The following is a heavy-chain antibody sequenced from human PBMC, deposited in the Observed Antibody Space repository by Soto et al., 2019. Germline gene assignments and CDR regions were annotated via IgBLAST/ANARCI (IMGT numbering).Heavy chain of an antibody. V-gene: IGHV3-23*01. J-gene: IGHJ6*04. D-gene: IGHD6-13*01. Sequence: GGSLRLSCAASGFTFSSYAMSWVRQAPGKGLEWVSAISGSGGSTYYADSVKGRFTISRDNSKNTLYLQMNSLRAEDTAVYYCAKDPPPIAAAGNAMDVWGKGTTVTVSS. CDR3: AKDPPPIAAAGNAMDV. CDR1: GFTFSSYA. CDR2: ISGSGGST.